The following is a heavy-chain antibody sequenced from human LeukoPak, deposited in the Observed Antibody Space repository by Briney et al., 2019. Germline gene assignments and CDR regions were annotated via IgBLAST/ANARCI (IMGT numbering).Heavy chain of an antibody. D-gene: IGHD2-8*01. V-gene: IGHV4-4*07. CDR3: ARDIRSHNGPVGYYYYYMDV. Sequence: ASETLSLTCTVSGDSMSDSYWSWIRQPAGKGLEWIGRIYSSGNTNYNPSLKSRVTLSVDTSSNQFSLTLSSVTAADTAVYHCARDIRSHNGPVGYYYYYMDVWGKGTTVTVSS. CDR1: GDSMSDSY. J-gene: IGHJ6*03. CDR2: IYSSGNT.